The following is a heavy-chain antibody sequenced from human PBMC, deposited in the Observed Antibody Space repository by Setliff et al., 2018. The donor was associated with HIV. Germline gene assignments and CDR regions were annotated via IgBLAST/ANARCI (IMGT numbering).Heavy chain of an antibody. J-gene: IGHJ4*02. Sequence: SETLSLTCSVSGRSITTGGSYWNWIRQHPGKGLEWIGYIYHSGGTYYTPSLQSRVTMSLDTSKNQFSQKLSSVTAADTAVYYCAKLGDSTGVYSYFDYWGQGMLVTSPQ. CDR3: AKLGDSTGVYSYFDY. D-gene: IGHD7-27*01. V-gene: IGHV4-31*03. CDR2: IYHSGGT. CDR1: GRSITTGGSY.